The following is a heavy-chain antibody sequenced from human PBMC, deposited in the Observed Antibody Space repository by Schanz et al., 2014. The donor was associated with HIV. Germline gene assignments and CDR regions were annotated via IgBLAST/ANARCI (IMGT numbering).Heavy chain of an antibody. CDR2: MNPNRGNA. D-gene: IGHD3-16*02. CDR1: GYTFNTYD. J-gene: IGHJ6*02. V-gene: IGHV1-8*01. CDR3: ARRRGWGSYRYFPYGLDV. Sequence: ARLVQSGAEVKRPGASVTVSCKASGYTFNTYDINWVRQAPGQGLEWMGWMNPNRGNAGFAQNFQGRVTLTRDTSITTAYMELTSLRPEDTAVYYCARRRGWGSYRYFPYGLDVWGQGTTVTVSS.